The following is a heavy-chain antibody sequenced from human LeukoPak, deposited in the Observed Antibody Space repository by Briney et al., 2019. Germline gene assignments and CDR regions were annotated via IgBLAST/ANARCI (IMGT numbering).Heavy chain of an antibody. CDR2: IYYDGST. CDR3: ARGWYNTGRRFDY. CDR1: GDSISGYY. J-gene: IGHJ4*02. D-gene: IGHD6-19*01. V-gene: IGHV4-59*01. Sequence: SETLSLTCSVSGDSISGYYWSWIRQPPGKGLEWIGHIYYDGSTDYNPSLKSRVTISIDTSKKQFSLKLRSVTAADTAVYFCARGWYNTGRRFDYWGQGTLVTVSS.